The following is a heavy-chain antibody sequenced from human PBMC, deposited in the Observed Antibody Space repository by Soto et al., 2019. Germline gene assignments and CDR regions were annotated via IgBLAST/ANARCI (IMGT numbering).Heavy chain of an antibody. CDR2: IKQDGSEK. J-gene: IGHJ6*03. Sequence: PGGSLRLSCAGSGFTFSSYWMSWVRQAPGKGLEWVANIKQDGSEKYYVDSVKGRFTISRDNAKNSLYLQMNSLRAEDTAVYYCARDASYSNYDYYYYYMDVWGKGTTVTVSS. CDR3: ARDASYSNYDYYYYYMDV. D-gene: IGHD4-4*01. V-gene: IGHV3-7*01. CDR1: GFTFSSYW.